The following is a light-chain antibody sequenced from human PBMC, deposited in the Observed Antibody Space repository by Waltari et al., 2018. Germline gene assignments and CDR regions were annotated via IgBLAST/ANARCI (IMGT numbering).Light chain of an antibody. CDR2: GES. V-gene: IGKV3-20*01. CDR3: QQYDSSPPGYT. J-gene: IGKJ2*01. CDR1: RRSSSSY. Sequence: EFVLTQSPATLSLSPGERATLSCRASRRSSSSYLAWYQQKPGQAPRLLIYGESSRATGIPDRFSGSGSGTDFTLTISRLEPEDFAVYHCQQYDSSPPGYTFGQGTKLEIK.